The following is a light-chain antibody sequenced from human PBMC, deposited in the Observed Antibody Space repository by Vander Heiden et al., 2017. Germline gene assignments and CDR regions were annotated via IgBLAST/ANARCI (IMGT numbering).Light chain of an antibody. Sequence: SALTQPASVSASPGQSFTTSSTGTSSDVGSYNLVSWYQQHPGKAPKLMIYEVSKRPSGVSNRFSGSKSGNTASLTISGLQAEDEADYYCCSYAGSSTVVFGGGTKLTVL. CDR3: CSYAGSSTVV. CDR1: SSDVGSYNL. V-gene: IGLV2-23*02. CDR2: EVS. J-gene: IGLJ2*01.